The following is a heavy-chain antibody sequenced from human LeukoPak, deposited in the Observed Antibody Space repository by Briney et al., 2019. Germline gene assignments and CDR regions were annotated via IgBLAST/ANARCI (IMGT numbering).Heavy chain of an antibody. J-gene: IGHJ4*02. V-gene: IGHV1-18*01. CDR1: GYTFSSSG. D-gene: IGHD3-10*01. CDR3: ARGGGGYYGSGSYRIDH. Sequence: GASVKVSCKASGYTFSSSGISWVRQAPRQGLECMGWISVYNGNTNYAQRLPGRVTMTADPSTSTVYMELRSLRSDDTAVYYCARGGGGYYGSGSYRIDHWGQGTLVSVSS. CDR2: ISVYNGNT.